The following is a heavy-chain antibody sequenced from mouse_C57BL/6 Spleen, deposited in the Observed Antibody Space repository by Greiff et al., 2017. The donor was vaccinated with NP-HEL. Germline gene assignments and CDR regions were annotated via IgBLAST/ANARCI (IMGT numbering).Heavy chain of an antibody. D-gene: IGHD1-1*01. CDR3: ARGNGTSAMDD. Sequence: QVQLQQPGAELVKPGASVKMSCKASGYTFTSYWITWVKQRPGQGLEWIGDIYPGSGSTNYNEKFKSKATLTVGTSSSTAYMQLSSLTSEDSAVYYCARGNGTSAMDDWGQGTSVTVSS. CDR2: IYPGSGST. V-gene: IGHV1-55*01. J-gene: IGHJ4*01. CDR1: GYTFTSYW.